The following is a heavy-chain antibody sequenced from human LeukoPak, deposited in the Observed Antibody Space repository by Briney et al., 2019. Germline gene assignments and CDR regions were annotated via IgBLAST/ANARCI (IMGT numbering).Heavy chain of an antibody. CDR2: IYPDSGGT. V-gene: IGHV1-2*02. CDR1: GYTFTGYY. J-gene: IGHJ4*02. Sequence: ASVKVSCKASGYTFTGYYMHWVRQAPGQGLEWIGWIYPDSGGTNYALKFQGRVTMPRDTSISTAYMELGRLRSDDTAVYYCARVLPYQLLFDYWGQGTLVTVSS. CDR3: ARVLPYQLLFDY. D-gene: IGHD2-2*01.